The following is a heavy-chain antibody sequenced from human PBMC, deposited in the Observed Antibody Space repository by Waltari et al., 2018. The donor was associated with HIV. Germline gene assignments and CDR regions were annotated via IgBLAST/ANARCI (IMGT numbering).Heavy chain of an antibody. CDR2: IFPDDSDT. V-gene: IGHV5-51*01. CDR3: ARRSYYDSSGSYWYFDL. Sequence: EVQLVPSGAEVKESGESLKISCKGSGYNFNPYWIGWVRQLPGKGLEWMGIIFPDDSDTRYSPSFQGQVTISADKSISTAYVQWSSLKASDTAMYFCARRSYYDSSGSYWYFDLWGRGTLVTVSS. CDR1: GYNFNPYW. D-gene: IGHD3-22*01. J-gene: IGHJ2*01.